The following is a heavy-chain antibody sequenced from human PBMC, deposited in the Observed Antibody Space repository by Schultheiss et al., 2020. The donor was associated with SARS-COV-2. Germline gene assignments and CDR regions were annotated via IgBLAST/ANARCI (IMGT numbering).Heavy chain of an antibody. Sequence: SGPTLVKPTQTLTLTCTFSGFSLSTSGMRASWIRQPPGKALEWLARIDWDDDKFYSTSLKTRLTISKDTSKNQVVLTMTNMDPVDTATYYCARITRALTGYIYFDYWGQGTLVTVSS. D-gene: IGHD3-9*01. CDR1: GFSLSTSGMR. J-gene: IGHJ4*02. CDR3: ARITRALTGYIYFDY. V-gene: IGHV2-70*04. CDR2: IDWDDDK.